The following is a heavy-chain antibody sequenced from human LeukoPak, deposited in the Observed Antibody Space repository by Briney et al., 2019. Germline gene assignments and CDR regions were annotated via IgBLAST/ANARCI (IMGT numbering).Heavy chain of an antibody. V-gene: IGHV3-74*01. D-gene: IGHD2-2*01. Sequence: PGGSLRLSCAASGFTFSSYWMHWVRHAPGKGLVWVSRINSDGSSTSYADSVKGRFTISRDNAKNTLYLQMNSLRAEDTAVYYCARESVRTSNWFDPWGQGTLVTVSS. J-gene: IGHJ5*02. CDR3: ARESVRTSNWFDP. CDR1: GFTFSSYW. CDR2: INSDGSST.